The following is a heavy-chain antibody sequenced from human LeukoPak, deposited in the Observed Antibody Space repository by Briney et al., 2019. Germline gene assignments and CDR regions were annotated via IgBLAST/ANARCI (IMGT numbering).Heavy chain of an antibody. V-gene: IGHV3-23*01. D-gene: IGHD3-22*01. CDR1: VFTFSSYG. Sequence: GGSLRLSGAVSVFTFSSYGMSWVHQAPGKGLEWLSAISGSGGSTYYADSVKGRFTISRDNSKNTLYLQMNSLRAEDTAVYYCAKVGDSSGYVDYWGQGTLVTVSS. CDR2: ISGSGGST. J-gene: IGHJ4*02. CDR3: AKVGDSSGYVDY.